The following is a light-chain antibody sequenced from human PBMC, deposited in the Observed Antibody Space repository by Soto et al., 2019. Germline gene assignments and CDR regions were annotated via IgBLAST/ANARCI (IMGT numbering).Light chain of an antibody. J-gene: IGKJ3*01. CDR1: QSVTSY. CDR2: DAS. Sequence: GLTQSAAARSLSPGERATLSCRASQSVTSYLAWYQQKPGQDPRLLIYDASNRATGIPARFTGSGPGTDFTPTFSSLEPEDFAVYSCHQRSNWPTSGAGTKVDIK. CDR3: HQRSNWPT. V-gene: IGKV3-11*01.